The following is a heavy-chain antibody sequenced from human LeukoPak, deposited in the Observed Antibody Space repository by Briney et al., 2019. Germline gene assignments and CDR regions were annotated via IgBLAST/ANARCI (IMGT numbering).Heavy chain of an antibody. D-gene: IGHD4-17*01. J-gene: IGHJ4*02. CDR3: ARSGRRYYLDY. Sequence: SQTLSLTCAVSGGSISSGGYSWSWIRQPPGKGLEWIGYIYHSGSTYYNPSLKSRVTISVDRSKNQFSLKLSSVTAADTAVYYCARSGRRYYLDYWGQGTLVTVSS. CDR2: IYHSGST. V-gene: IGHV4-30-2*01. CDR1: GGSISSGGYS.